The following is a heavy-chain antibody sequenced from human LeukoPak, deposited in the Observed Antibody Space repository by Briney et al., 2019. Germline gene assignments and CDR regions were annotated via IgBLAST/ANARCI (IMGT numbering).Heavy chain of an antibody. J-gene: IGHJ4*02. V-gene: IGHV4-39*01. CDR3: ARGYHDFWSGYYYNSYFDY. Sequence: SETLSLTCSVSGDSISSSTYYWAWIRQPPGKGLEWIGSVYYSGTTNHNPSLMSRVTTSVDTSKNQFSLRLSSVTAADTAVYYCARGYHDFWSGYYYNSYFDYWGQGALVTVSS. CDR2: VYYSGTT. D-gene: IGHD3-3*01. CDR1: GDSISSSTYY.